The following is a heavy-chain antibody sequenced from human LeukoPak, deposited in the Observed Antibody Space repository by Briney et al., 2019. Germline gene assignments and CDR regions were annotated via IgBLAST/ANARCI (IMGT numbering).Heavy chain of an antibody. J-gene: IGHJ4*02. CDR2: IIPLFGTA. D-gene: IGHD4-17*01. V-gene: IGHV1-69*06. Sequence: ASVKVSCKASGGTFSSYAISWVQQAPGQGLEWMGGIIPLFGTANYAQNFQGRITITADTSTSTAYMELSSLRSEDTAVYYCARELTTVTTSHFDYWGQGTLVTVSS. CDR1: GGTFSSYA. CDR3: ARELTTVTTSHFDY.